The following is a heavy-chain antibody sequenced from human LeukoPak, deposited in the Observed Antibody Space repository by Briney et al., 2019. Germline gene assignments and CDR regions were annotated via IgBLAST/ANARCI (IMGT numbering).Heavy chain of an antibody. CDR3: ARLNPLEHLFSFYFDS. D-gene: IGHD3-3*01. Sequence: SETLSLTCSVSGDSVSNGHYYWGWIRQPPGKGLEWLATISSRGSTFYNPSLKSRVTISVDTSKNQISLNLSSVTASDTSLYYCARLNPLEHLFSFYFDSWGQGILATVSS. J-gene: IGHJ4*02. V-gene: IGHV4-39*01. CDR2: ISSRGST. CDR1: GDSVSNGHYY.